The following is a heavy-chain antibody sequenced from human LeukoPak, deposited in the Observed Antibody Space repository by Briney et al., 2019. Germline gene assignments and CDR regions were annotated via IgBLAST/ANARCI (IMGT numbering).Heavy chain of an antibody. J-gene: IGHJ4*02. Sequence: GGSLRLSCAAPGFTFSDYYMSWIRQAPGKGLEWVSYISSSSSYTNYADSVKGRFTISRDNAKNSLYLQMNSLRAEDTAVYYCARVGGYPYYFDYWGQGTLVTVSS. CDR2: ISSSSSYT. D-gene: IGHD5-12*01. V-gene: IGHV3-11*06. CDR1: GFTFSDYY. CDR3: ARVGGYPYYFDY.